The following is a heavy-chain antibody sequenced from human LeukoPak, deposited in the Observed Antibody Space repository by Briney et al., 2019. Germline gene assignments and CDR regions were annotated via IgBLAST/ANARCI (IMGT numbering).Heavy chain of an antibody. D-gene: IGHD6-13*01. Sequence: ASVKVSCKASGYTFTSYYMHWVRLAPGQGLEWMGIINPSGGSTSYAQKFQGRVTVTRDMSTSTVYMELSNLRSEDTAVYYCARDRGIPAAGAFDYWGQGALVTVSS. J-gene: IGHJ4*02. V-gene: IGHV1-46*01. CDR2: INPSGGST. CDR3: ARDRGIPAAGAFDY. CDR1: GYTFTSYY.